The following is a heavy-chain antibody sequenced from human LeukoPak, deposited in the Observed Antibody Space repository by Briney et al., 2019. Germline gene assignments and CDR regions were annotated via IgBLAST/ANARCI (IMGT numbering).Heavy chain of an antibody. V-gene: IGHV3-30-3*01. J-gene: IGHJ3*02. CDR2: ISYDGSNK. D-gene: IGHD1-1*01. Sequence: PGGSLRLSCAASGFTFSSYAMSWVRQAPGKGLEWVAVISYDGSNKYYADSVKGRFTISRDNSKNTLYLQMNSLRAEDTAVYYCARGTYAFDIWGQGTMVTVSS. CDR1: GFTFSSYA. CDR3: ARGTYAFDI.